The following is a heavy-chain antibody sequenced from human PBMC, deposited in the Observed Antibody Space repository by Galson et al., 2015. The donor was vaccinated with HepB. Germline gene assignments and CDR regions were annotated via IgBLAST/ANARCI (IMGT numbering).Heavy chain of an antibody. V-gene: IGHV3-21*01. CDR3: ARGLLPAAAIDY. CDR1: GFTFISYS. CDR2: ISSSSSHI. D-gene: IGHD2-2*01. J-gene: IGHJ4*02. Sequence: SLRLSCAASGFTFISYSMNWVRQAPGKGLEWVSSISSSSSHIYYADSVKDPFTISRDNAKNSLYLQMNSLRAEDTAVYYCARGLLPAAAIDYWGQGTLVTVSS.